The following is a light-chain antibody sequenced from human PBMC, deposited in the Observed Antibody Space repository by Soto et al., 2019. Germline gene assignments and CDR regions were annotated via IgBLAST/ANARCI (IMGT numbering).Light chain of an antibody. CDR2: ANH. CDR3: AVWDDSLSGLV. J-gene: IGLJ3*02. CDR1: TSNIGTNA. V-gene: IGLV1-44*01. Sequence: QAVVTQPPSASGTPGQRVTISCSGSTSNIGTNAVAWYQRFAGTAPKLLIYANHQRPSGVPDRFSGSKSGTSASLAISGLQSEDEAHYYCAVWDDSLSGLVFGGGTKVTVL.